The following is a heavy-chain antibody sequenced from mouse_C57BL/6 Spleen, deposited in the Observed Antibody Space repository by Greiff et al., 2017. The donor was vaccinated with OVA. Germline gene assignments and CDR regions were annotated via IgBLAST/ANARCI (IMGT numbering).Heavy chain of an antibody. J-gene: IGHJ3*01. D-gene: IGHD1-1*01. Sequence: EVKLMESGPELVKPGASVKMSCKASGYTFTDYNMHWVKQSHGKSLEWIGYINPNNGGTSYNQKFKGKATLTVNKSSSTAYMELRSLTSEDSAVYYCARWGYYGPWFAYWGQGTLVTVSA. CDR3: ARWGYYGPWFAY. CDR2: INPNNGGT. CDR1: GYTFTDYN. V-gene: IGHV1-22*01.